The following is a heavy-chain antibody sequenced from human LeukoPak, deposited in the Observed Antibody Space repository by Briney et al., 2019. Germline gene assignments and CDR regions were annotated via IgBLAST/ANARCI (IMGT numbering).Heavy chain of an antibody. CDR1: GYTFTGYY. Sequence: ASVKVSCKASGYTFTGYYMHWVRQAPGQGLEWMGWINPNSDGTNYAQKFQGRVPMTRDTSISTAYMELSRLRSDDTAVYYCASAAGTDYYGMDVWGQGTTVTVSS. CDR2: INPNSDGT. CDR3: ASAAGTDYYGMDV. D-gene: IGHD6-13*01. J-gene: IGHJ6*02. V-gene: IGHV1-2*02.